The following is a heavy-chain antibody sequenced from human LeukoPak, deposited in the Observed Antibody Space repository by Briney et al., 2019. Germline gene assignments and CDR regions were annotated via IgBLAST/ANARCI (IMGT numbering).Heavy chain of an antibody. CDR2: ISDSGGRT. CDR3: AKRGAVIRVILVGFHKEAYYFDS. V-gene: IGHV3-23*01. J-gene: IGHJ4*02. D-gene: IGHD3-22*01. CDR1: GFTFSSYA. Sequence: GSLRLSCAASGFTFSSYAMSWVRQAPGKGLEWVAGISDSGGRTNYADSVKGRFTISRDNPKNTLYLQMNSLRAEDTAVYFCAKRGAVIRVILVGFHKEAYYFDSWGQGALVTVSS.